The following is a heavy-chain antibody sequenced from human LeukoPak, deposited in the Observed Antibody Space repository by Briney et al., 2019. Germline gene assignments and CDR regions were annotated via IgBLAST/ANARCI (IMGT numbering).Heavy chain of an antibody. CDR3: ARVRTTYYDILTGYPDY. J-gene: IGHJ4*02. Sequence: GGSLRLSCAASGFTFSSYAMSWVRQAPGKGLEWVSAISGSGGSTYYADSVKGRFTISRDNSKNTLYLQMNSLRAEDTAVYYCARVRTTYYDILTGYPDYWGQGTLVTVSS. CDR1: GFTFSSYA. CDR2: ISGSGGST. D-gene: IGHD3-9*01. V-gene: IGHV3-23*01.